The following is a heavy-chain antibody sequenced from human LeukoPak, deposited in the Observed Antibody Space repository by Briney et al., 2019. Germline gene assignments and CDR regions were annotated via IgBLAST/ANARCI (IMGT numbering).Heavy chain of an antibody. Sequence: PGRSLRLSCAASGFILSDYNMNWVRQAPGKGLEWVSFIAISGTYITYADSMKGRFTISRDNAKNSLYLQMNSLRAEDTAVYYCARDLSATARAYDYWGQGTLVTVSS. J-gene: IGHJ4*02. CDR3: ARDLSATARAYDY. CDR1: GFILSDYN. V-gene: IGHV3-21*01. D-gene: IGHD1-26*01. CDR2: IAISGTYI.